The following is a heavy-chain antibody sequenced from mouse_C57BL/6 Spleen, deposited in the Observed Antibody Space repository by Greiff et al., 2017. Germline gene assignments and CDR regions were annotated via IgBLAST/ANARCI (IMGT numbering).Heavy chain of an antibody. CDR2: ISNGGGST. J-gene: IGHJ4*01. CDR3: ARHDPFYYAMDY. V-gene: IGHV5-12*01. CDR1: GFTFSDYY. Sequence: EVQLVESGGGLVQPGGSLKLSCAASGFTFSDYYMYWVRQTPEKRLEWVAYISNGGGSTYYPDTVKGRFTISRDNAKNTLYLQMSRLKSEDTAMYYCARHDPFYYAMDYWGKGTSVTVSS.